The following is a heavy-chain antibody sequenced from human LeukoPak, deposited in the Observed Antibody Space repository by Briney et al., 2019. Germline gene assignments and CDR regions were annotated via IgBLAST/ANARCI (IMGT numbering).Heavy chain of an antibody. J-gene: IGHJ4*02. Sequence: GGSLRLSCAASGFTFDDYAMHWVRQAPGKGLEWVSGISWNSGSIGYADSVKGRFTISRDNAKNSLYLQMNSLRAEDTALYYCAKSSSSFFAGNHNPPSHLDYRGQGTLVP. CDR2: ISWNSGSI. D-gene: IGHD2/OR15-2a*01. V-gene: IGHV3-9*01. CDR1: GFTFDDYA. CDR3: AKSSSSFFAGNHNPPSHLDY.